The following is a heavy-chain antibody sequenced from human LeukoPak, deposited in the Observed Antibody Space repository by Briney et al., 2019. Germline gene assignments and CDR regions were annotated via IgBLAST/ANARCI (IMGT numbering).Heavy chain of an antibody. Sequence: ASVKASCKASGYTFTGYYMHWVRQAPGQGLEWMGWINPNSGGTNYAQKFQGRVTMTRDTSISTAYMELSRLRSDDTAVYYCARSDEADNWNDVSRENNWFDPWGQGTLVTVSS. CDR1: GYTFTGYY. D-gene: IGHD1-1*01. J-gene: IGHJ5*02. CDR2: INPNSGGT. V-gene: IGHV1-2*02. CDR3: ARSDEADNWNDVSRENNWFDP.